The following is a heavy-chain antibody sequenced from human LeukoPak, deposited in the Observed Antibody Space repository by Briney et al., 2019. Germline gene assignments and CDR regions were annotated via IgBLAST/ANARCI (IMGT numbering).Heavy chain of an antibody. CDR2: IYSGGST. Sequence: GGSLRLSCAASGFTVSSNYMSWVRQAPGKGLEWVSVIYSGGSTYYADSVKGRFTISRDNSKNTLYLQMNSLRAEDTAVYYCAKDRPIQLWPRYYFDYWGQGTLVTVSS. D-gene: IGHD5-18*01. V-gene: IGHV3-66*01. CDR3: AKDRPIQLWPRYYFDY. J-gene: IGHJ4*02. CDR1: GFTVSSNY.